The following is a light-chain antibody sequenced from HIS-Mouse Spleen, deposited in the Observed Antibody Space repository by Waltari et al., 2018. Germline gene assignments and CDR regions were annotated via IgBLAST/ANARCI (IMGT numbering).Light chain of an antibody. CDR1: SSNIGSNP. CDR3: AAWDDSLNGYV. V-gene: IGLV1-44*01. CDR2: SNN. Sequence: QSVLTQPPSASGTPGQRVTISCSGSSSNIGSNPVNWYQQLPGTAPKLLIYSNNQRPSGVPDRVSGSKSGTSASLAISGLQSEDEADYYCAAWDDSLNGYVFGTGTKVTVL. J-gene: IGLJ1*01.